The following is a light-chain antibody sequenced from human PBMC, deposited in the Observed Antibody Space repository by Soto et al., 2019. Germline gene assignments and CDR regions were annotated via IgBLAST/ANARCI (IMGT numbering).Light chain of an antibody. Sequence: QSALTQPASVSGSRGQSITISCTGTSNDVGGYNYVSWYQQHPGKAPKLVIYEVSHRPSGISDRFSGSKSGNTASLTISGLQVEDEADYYCSSYATSSPYVFGPGTKFTVL. V-gene: IGLV2-14*01. CDR3: SSYATSSPYV. CDR1: SNDVGGYNY. J-gene: IGLJ1*01. CDR2: EVS.